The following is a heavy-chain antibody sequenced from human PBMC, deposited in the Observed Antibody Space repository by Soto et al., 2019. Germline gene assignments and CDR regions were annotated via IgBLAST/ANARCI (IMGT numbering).Heavy chain of an antibody. CDR1: GGSISSGDYY. J-gene: IGHJ4*02. V-gene: IGHV4-30-4*01. CDR3: ARGARTPYCSGGSCYRGPDY. D-gene: IGHD2-15*01. CDR2: IYYSGST. Sequence: PSETLSLTCTVSGGSISSGDYYWSWIRQPPGKGLEWIGYIYYSGSTYYNPSLKSRVTISVDTSKNQFSLKLSSVTAADTAVYYCARGARTPYCSGGSCYRGPDYWGQGTLVTVSS.